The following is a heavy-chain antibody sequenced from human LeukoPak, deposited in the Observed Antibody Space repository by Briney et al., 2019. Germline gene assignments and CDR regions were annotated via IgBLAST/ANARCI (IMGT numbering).Heavy chain of an antibody. CDR3: AKDNYYDSSGYFPRSNWFDP. D-gene: IGHD3-22*01. Sequence: GGSLRLSCAASGFTFDDYAMHWVRQAPGKGLEWVSGISWNSGSIGYADSVKGRFTISRDNAKNSLYLRMNSLRAEDTALYYCAKDNYYDSSGYFPRSNWFDPWGQGTLVTVSS. V-gene: IGHV3-9*01. CDR1: GFTFDDYA. CDR2: ISWNSGSI. J-gene: IGHJ5*02.